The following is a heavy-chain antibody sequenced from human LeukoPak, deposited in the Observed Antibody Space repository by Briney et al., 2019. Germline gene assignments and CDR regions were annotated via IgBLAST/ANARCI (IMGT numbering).Heavy chain of an antibody. CDR2: INPSGGST. D-gene: IGHD2-15*01. CDR3: AINQAGYCGGGSCYRHEFYYMDV. Sequence: ASVKVSCKASGYTFTSYYMHWVRQAPGQGREWMGIINPSGGSTSYAQKFQGRVTMTRDMSTSTAYMELSSLRSEDTAMYYCAINQAGYCGGGSCYRHEFYYMDVWGKGTSVTVSS. J-gene: IGHJ6*03. CDR1: GYTFTSYY. V-gene: IGHV1-46*01.